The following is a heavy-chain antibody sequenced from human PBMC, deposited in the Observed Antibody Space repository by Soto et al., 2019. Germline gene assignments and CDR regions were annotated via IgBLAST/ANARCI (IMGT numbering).Heavy chain of an antibody. CDR3: VTLYDSSGYYSFYYYGMDV. V-gene: IGHV1-69*13. CDR1: GGTFSSYA. D-gene: IGHD3-22*01. J-gene: IGHJ6*02. Sequence: SVKVSCKASGGTFSSYAISWVRQAPGQGLEWMGGIIPIFGTANYAQKFQGRVTITADESTSTAYMELSSLRSEDTAVYYCVTLYDSSGYYSFYYYGMDVWGQGTTVTVSS. CDR2: IIPIFGTA.